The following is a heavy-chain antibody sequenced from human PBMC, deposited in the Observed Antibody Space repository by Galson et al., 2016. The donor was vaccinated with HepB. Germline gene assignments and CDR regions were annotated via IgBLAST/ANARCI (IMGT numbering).Heavy chain of an antibody. J-gene: IGHJ4*02. CDR1: GSPFDTYW. D-gene: IGHD5-18*01. Sequence: SLRLSCAASGSPFDTYWMTWVRQAPGKGLEWVANIKQDGSEKYYVDSVKGRFTISRDNGKNSLYLQVNNLRVEDTAVYYCARDRGYSYGTILGYWGQGTLVTVSS. CDR3: ARDRGYSYGTILGY. CDR2: IKQDGSEK. V-gene: IGHV3-7*01.